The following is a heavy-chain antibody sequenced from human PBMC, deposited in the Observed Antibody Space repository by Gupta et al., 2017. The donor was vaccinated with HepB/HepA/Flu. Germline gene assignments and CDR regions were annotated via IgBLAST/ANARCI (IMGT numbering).Heavy chain of an antibody. CDR1: GFTFSSYG. J-gene: IGHJ4*02. V-gene: IGHV3-33*01. D-gene: IGHD5-12*01. CDR2: IWYDGTNK. CDR3: ARDLYSGYDFFDY. Sequence: QVQLVESGGGVVKPGRSLSLSCAASGFTFSSYGMHWVRQAPGKGLEWVAVIWYDGTNKYYADSVKGRFTISRDNSKNTLYLQMNSLRAEDTAVYYCARDLYSGYDFFDYWGQGTLVTVSS.